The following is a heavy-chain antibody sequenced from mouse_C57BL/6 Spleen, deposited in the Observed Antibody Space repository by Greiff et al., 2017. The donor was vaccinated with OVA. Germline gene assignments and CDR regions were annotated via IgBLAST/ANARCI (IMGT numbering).Heavy chain of an antibody. CDR1: GFTFSSYA. Sequence: EVKLMESGGGLVKPGGSLKLSCAASGFTFSSYAMSWVRQTPEKRLEWVATISDGGSYTYYPDNVKGRFTISRDNAKNNLYLQMSHLKSEDTAVYYCARADYGSSSFDYWGQGTTLTVSS. CDR2: ISDGGSYT. CDR3: ARADYGSSSFDY. V-gene: IGHV5-4*03. D-gene: IGHD1-1*01. J-gene: IGHJ2*01.